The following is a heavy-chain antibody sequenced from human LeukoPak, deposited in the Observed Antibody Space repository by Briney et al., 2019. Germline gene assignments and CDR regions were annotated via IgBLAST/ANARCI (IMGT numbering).Heavy chain of an antibody. V-gene: IGHV3-66*01. CDR3: ARVDY. CDR2: IFSGGNT. Sequence: GGSLRLSCAASGFTVSNNYVTWVRQAPGKGLEWVSVIFSGGNTFYADSVKGRFTISRDNSKNTLYLQMNSLRAEDTAVYYCARVDYWGQGTLVTVSS. J-gene: IGHJ4*02. CDR1: GFTVSNNY.